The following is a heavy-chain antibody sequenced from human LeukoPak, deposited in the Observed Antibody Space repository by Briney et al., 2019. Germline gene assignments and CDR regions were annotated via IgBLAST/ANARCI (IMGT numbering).Heavy chain of an antibody. J-gene: IGHJ4*02. Sequence: PSETLSLTCAVSGGSFSGYYWSWIRQPPGKGLEWIGEINHSGNTNYNPSLKSRVTISVDTSKNQFSLKLSSVTAADTAAYYCASLGFWSGYYRYWGQGTLVTVSS. CDR3: ASLGFWSGYYRY. V-gene: IGHV4-34*01. D-gene: IGHD3-3*01. CDR2: INHSGNT. CDR1: GGSFSGYY.